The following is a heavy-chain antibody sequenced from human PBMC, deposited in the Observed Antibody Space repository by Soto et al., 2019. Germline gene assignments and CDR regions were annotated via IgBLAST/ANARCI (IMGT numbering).Heavy chain of an antibody. V-gene: IGHV1-46*01. CDR3: ARDFKTYYYDSSGYYTFDY. CDR1: GYTFTSYY. D-gene: IGHD3-22*01. Sequence: VASVKVSCKASGYTFTSYYMHWVRQAPGQGXEWMGIINPSGGSTSYAQKFQGRVTMTRDTSTSTVYMELSSLRSEDTAVYYCARDFKTYYYDSSGYYTFDYWGQGILVTVSS. CDR2: INPSGGST. J-gene: IGHJ4*02.